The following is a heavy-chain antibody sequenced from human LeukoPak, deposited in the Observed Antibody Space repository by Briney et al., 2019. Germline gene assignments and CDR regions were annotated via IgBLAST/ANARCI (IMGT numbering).Heavy chain of an antibody. Sequence: SVKVSCKASGGTFSSYAISWVRQAPGQGLEWMGGIIPIFGTANYAQKFQGRVTITTDESTSTAYMELSSLRSGDTAVYYCARGPHFGSSSGTGCFDYWGQGTLVTVSS. CDR1: GGTFSSYA. CDR3: ARGPHFGSSSGTGCFDY. J-gene: IGHJ4*02. CDR2: IIPIFGTA. D-gene: IGHD6-6*01. V-gene: IGHV1-69*05.